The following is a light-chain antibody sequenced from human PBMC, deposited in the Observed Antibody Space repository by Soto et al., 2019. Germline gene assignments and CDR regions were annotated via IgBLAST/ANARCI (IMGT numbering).Light chain of an antibody. CDR2: EDT. CDR1: TSDVGSYKS. J-gene: IGLJ1*01. CDR3: CSSAPGVTYV. V-gene: IGLV2-14*01. Sequence: QSALTQPASVSGSPGQSITISCSGTTSDVGSYKSVSWYQQHPGKAPKLLIYEDTNRASGVSHRFSGSKSGTTASLTLSGLQSEDEADYYCCSSAPGVTYVFRVGTKLTVL.